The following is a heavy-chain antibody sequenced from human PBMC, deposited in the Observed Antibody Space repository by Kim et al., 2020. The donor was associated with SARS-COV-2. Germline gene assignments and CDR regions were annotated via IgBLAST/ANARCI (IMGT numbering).Heavy chain of an antibody. J-gene: IGHJ6*01. CDR1: GFTFDDYA. V-gene: IGHV3-9*01. Sequence: GGSLRLSCAASGFTFDDYAMHWVRQAPGKGLEWVSGISWNSGSIGYADSVKGRFTISRDNAKNSLYLQMNSLRAEDTALYYCATLGYSSGWYGNYYRMD. CDR3: ATLGYSSGWYGNYYRMD. D-gene: IGHD6-19*01. CDR2: ISWNSGSI.